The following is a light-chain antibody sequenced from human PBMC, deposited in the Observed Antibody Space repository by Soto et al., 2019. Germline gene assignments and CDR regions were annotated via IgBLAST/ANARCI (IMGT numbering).Light chain of an antibody. CDR1: SSYVGSYNL. CDR2: EGS. Sequence: QSVLTQPASVSGSPGQSITISCTGTSSYVGSYNLVSWYQQYPGTAPKLIIHEGSQRPSGVSNRFSGSKSGNTASLTISGLQAEDEADYHCCSYAGNSNYVFGTGTKVTVL. V-gene: IGLV2-23*01. J-gene: IGLJ1*01. CDR3: CSYAGNSNYV.